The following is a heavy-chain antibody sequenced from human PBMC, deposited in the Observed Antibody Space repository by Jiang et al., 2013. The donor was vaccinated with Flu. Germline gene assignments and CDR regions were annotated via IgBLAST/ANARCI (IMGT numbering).Heavy chain of an antibody. Sequence: SLTCTVSGGSISSYYWSWIRQPPGKGLEWIGYIYYSGSTNYNPSLKSRVTISVDTSKNQFSLKLSSVTAADTAVYYCARHGRYGSGSWGEAFDIWGQGTMVTVSS. CDR2: IYYSGST. V-gene: IGHV4-59*08. D-gene: IGHD3-10*01. CDR3: ARHGRYGSGSWGEAFDI. J-gene: IGHJ3*02. CDR1: GGSISSYY.